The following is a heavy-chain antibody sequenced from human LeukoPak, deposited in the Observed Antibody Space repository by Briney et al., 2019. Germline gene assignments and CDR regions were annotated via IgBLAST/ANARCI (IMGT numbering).Heavy chain of an antibody. CDR1: GFTFTNAW. J-gene: IGHJ4*02. V-gene: IGHV3-15*04. CDR3: TTAPDY. CDR2: IGSSGIT. Sequence: GGSLRLSCAASGFTFTNAWMTWVRQAPGKGLEWAGRIGSSGITDYATPVKGRFTISRDDSKNTLYLQMNSLKIEDTAVYYCTTAPDYWGQGTLVTVSS.